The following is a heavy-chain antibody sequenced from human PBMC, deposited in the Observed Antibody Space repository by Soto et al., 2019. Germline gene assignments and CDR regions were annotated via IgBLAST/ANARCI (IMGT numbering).Heavy chain of an antibody. Sequence: EVQLVESGGGLIQPGGSLRLSCAASGFTVSSNYMSWVRQAPGKGLEWVSVIYSGGSTYYADSVKGRFTISRDNSKNTLYLQINSLRAEDTAVYYCARVGYSSSWYYGGQGTLFTVSS. D-gene: IGHD6-13*01. CDR2: IYSGGST. J-gene: IGHJ4*02. V-gene: IGHV3-53*01. CDR3: ARVGYSSSWYY. CDR1: GFTVSSNY.